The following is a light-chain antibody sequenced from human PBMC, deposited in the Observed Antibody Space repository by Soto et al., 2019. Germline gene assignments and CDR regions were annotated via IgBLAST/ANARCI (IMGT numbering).Light chain of an antibody. CDR2: DAS. J-gene: IGKJ3*01. CDR1: QSISSW. V-gene: IGKV1-5*01. Sequence: DIQMTQSPSTLSASVGDRVTITCRASQSISSWLAWYQQKPGKAPKLLIYDASSLESGVPSRFSGSESGTEFTLTISSLQPDDFATYYCQQYNTLSGFTFGPGTKVDIK. CDR3: QQYNTLSGFT.